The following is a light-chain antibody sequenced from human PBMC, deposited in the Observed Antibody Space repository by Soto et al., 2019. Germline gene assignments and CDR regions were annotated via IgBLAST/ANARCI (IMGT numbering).Light chain of an antibody. CDR3: QQYNNWPPTWT. CDR1: QSVSSN. Sequence: EIVMTQSPATLSVSPGERATLSCRASQSVSSNLAWYQQKPGQAPRLLIYGASTRATGTPARFSGSGSGTEFTLTISSLQSEDFAVYYCQQYNNWPPTWTFGQGTKVEIK. CDR2: GAS. J-gene: IGKJ1*01. V-gene: IGKV3-15*01.